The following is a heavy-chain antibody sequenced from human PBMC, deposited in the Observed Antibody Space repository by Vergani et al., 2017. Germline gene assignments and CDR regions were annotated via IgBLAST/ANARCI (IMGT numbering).Heavy chain of an antibody. Sequence: EVQLVESGGGLVQPGGSLRLSCAASGFTFSSYSMNWVRQAPGKGLEWVSYISSSSSTIYYADSVKGRFTISRDNAKNSLYLQMNSLKTEDTAVYYCATLPLQTQQQVTSWGQGTLVTVSS. CDR2: ISSSSSTI. CDR3: ATLPLQTQQQVTS. D-gene: IGHD6-13*01. CDR1: GFTFSSYS. V-gene: IGHV3-48*01. J-gene: IGHJ5*02.